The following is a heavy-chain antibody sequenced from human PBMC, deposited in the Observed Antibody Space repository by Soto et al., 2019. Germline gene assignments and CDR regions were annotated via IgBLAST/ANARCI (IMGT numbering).Heavy chain of an antibody. Sequence: PGGSLRLSCAASGFTFSIYAMGWAHQAPGKGLELVSTISSGGGRTDYADSVKGRCTIARDNSKNTLYLQMNIRSAEVLAVDFGATWYGSRVGAYWGQGTLVTV. J-gene: IGHJ4*02. CDR3: ATWYGSRVGAY. CDR1: GFTFSIYA. V-gene: IGHV3-23*01. D-gene: IGHD6-13*01. CDR2: ISSGGGRT.